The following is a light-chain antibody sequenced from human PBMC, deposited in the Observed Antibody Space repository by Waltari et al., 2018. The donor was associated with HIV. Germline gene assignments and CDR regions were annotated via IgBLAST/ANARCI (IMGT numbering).Light chain of an antibody. CDR2: GNS. Sequence: QSVLTQPPSVSGAPGQRVTISCTGSSSNIGAGYDVHWYQQLPGTAPKLLIYGNSNRPSGVPDRFSGSKSGTSASLAITGRQAEDEADYYCQSYDSTGVFGGGTKLTVL. CDR3: QSYDSTGV. J-gene: IGLJ3*02. CDR1: SSNIGAGYD. V-gene: IGLV1-40*01.